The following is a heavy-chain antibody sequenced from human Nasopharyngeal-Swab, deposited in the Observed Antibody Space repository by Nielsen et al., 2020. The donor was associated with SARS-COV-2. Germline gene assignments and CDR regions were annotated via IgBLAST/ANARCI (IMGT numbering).Heavy chain of an antibody. Sequence: GGSLRLSCAASGFTFSNYGMHWVRQAPGKGLEWVAVIWYDGSNKYYADSVKGRFTISRENAKNSLYLQMNSLRAGDTAVYYCAREGLEQRVFDYWGQGTLVTVSS. V-gene: IGHV3-33*01. CDR2: IWYDGSNK. J-gene: IGHJ4*02. CDR3: AREGLEQRVFDY. D-gene: IGHD1/OR15-1a*01. CDR1: GFTFSNYG.